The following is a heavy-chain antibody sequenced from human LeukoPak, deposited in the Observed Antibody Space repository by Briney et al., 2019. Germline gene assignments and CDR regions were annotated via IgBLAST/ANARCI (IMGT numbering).Heavy chain of an antibody. CDR1: GFTLNGYA. J-gene: IGHJ3*02. Sequence: GRSLRLSCAAPGFTLNGYAMHWVRQAPDKGLEWMAIIWYDGSNKYYADSVKGRFTISRDNSKNTLFLQMNSLRAEDTAMYYCARQGYSGSSLAYDIWGQGTMVTVSS. CDR3: ARQGYSGSSLAYDI. CDR2: IWYDGSNK. V-gene: IGHV3-33*01. D-gene: IGHD5-12*01.